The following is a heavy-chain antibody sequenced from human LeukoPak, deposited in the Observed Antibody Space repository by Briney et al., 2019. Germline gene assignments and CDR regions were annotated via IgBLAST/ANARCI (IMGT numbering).Heavy chain of an antibody. CDR2: ISDGGGST. J-gene: IGHJ4*02. Sequence: GGSLRLSCAASGFTFSSFAMSWVRQAPGKGLEWVSAISDGGGSTYYADSVKGRFTISRDNSKHTLYLQINSLRAEDTVIYYCAKDAPSSWTNFDYWGQGTLVTVSS. CDR1: GFTFSSFA. V-gene: IGHV3-23*01. CDR3: AKDAPSSWTNFDY. D-gene: IGHD6-13*01.